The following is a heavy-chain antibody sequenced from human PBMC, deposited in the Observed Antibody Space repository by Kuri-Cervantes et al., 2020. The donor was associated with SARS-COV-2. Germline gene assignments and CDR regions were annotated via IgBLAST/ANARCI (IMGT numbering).Heavy chain of an antibody. CDR1: GYTFTSYG. Sequence: ALVKVSCKASGYTFTSYGISWVRQAPGQGLEWMGWISAYNGNTNYAQKLQGRVTMTTDTSTSTAYMELRSLRSDDTAVYYCAREGDYCSSTSCYLYYYYGMDVWGQGTTVTVSS. CDR3: AREGDYCSSTSCYLYYYYGMDV. J-gene: IGHJ6*02. D-gene: IGHD2-2*01. CDR2: ISAYNGNT. V-gene: IGHV1-18*01.